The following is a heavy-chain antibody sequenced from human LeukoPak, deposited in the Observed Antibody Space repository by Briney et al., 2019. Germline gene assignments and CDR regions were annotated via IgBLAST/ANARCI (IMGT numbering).Heavy chain of an antibody. Sequence: GGSLGLSCAASEFTVSTNYMSWVRQAPGKGLEWVSIIYSTGGKYYADSVKGRFTISRDNSKHTLYLQMNSLRGDDTAVYYCARGSDGWFAFDYWGQGILVTVSS. CDR3: ARGSDGWFAFDY. D-gene: IGHD6-19*01. V-gene: IGHV3-66*01. CDR2: IYSTGGK. J-gene: IGHJ4*02. CDR1: EFTVSTNY.